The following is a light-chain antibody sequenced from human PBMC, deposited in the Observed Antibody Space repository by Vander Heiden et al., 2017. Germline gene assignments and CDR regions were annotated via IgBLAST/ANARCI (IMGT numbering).Light chain of an antibody. CDR3: QQSYSAPAT. V-gene: IGKV1-39*01. CDR1: QSIGKY. Sequence: DIQMTQSPFSLSASVGERVTITCRASQSIGKYLNWYGQKPGKAPKLLIFLTSSLQSGAPSRFTGSESVTEFTLTINGLQPEDFATYYCQQSYSAPATFGQGTRLEIK. J-gene: IGKJ5*01. CDR2: LTS.